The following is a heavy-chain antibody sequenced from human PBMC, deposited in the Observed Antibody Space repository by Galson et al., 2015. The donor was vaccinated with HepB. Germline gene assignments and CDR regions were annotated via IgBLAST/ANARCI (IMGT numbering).Heavy chain of an antibody. J-gene: IGHJ4*02. V-gene: IGHV1-2*06. CDR1: GYTFTGYY. CDR3: ARDSNVLRFLSPHYY. Sequence: SVKVSCKASGYTFTGYYMHWVRQAPGQGLEWMGRINPNSGGTNYAQKFQGRVTMTRDTSISTAYMELSRLRSDDTAMYYCARDSNVLRFLSPHYYWGQGTLVTVSS. D-gene: IGHD3-3*01. CDR2: INPNSGGT.